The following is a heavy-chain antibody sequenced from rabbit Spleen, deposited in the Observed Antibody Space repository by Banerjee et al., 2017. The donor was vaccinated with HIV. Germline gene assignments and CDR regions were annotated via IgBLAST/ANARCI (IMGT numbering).Heavy chain of an antibody. CDR3: ARDTSSSFSSYGMDL. CDR2: IYAGSSGTT. J-gene: IGHJ6*01. Sequence: QEQLVESGGGLVQPEGSLTLTCTASGFSFSSSYWICWVRQAPGKGLEWIACIYAGSSGTTYYANWAKGRFTISRTSSTTVTLQMTRLTAADTATYFCARDTSSSFSSYGMDLWGQGTLVTVS. V-gene: IGHV1S45*01. CDR1: GFSFSSSYW. D-gene: IGHD1-1*01.